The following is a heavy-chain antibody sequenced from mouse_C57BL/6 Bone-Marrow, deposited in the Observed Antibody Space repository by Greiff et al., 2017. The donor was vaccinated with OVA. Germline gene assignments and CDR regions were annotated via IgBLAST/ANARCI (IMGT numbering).Heavy chain of an antibody. V-gene: IGHV5-9*01. Sequence: EVQGVESGGGLVKPGGSLKLSCAASGFTFSSYTMSWVRQTPEQRLEWVATISGGGGNTYYPDSVKGRFTISRDNAKNTLYLQMSSLRSEDTALYYCARRGDYGPYYAMDYWGQGTSVTVSS. CDR1: GFTFSSYT. CDR2: ISGGGGNT. D-gene: IGHD2-4*01. CDR3: ARRGDYGPYYAMDY. J-gene: IGHJ4*01.